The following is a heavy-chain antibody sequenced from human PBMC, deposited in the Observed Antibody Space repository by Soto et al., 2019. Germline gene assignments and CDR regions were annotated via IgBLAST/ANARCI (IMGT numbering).Heavy chain of an antibody. J-gene: IGHJ4*02. CDR1: GYTFTSYA. Sequence: QVKLVQSGAEVKKHGASVKVSCKASGYTFTSYAMQWVRQAPGQRLEWMGWINAGNGNTKYSQKFQGRVTITRDTSASTAYMELSSLRSEDTAVYYCARDLAFGLSDYWGQGTLVTVSS. CDR3: ARDLAFGLSDY. CDR2: INAGNGNT. D-gene: IGHD3-10*01. V-gene: IGHV1-3*01.